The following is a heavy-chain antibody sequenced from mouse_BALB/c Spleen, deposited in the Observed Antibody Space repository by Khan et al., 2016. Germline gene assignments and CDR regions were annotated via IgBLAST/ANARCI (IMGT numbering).Heavy chain of an antibody. CDR2: IYPGNVNT. CDR1: GYTFTSYY. CDR3: ARNYYRYDEGLAY. J-gene: IGHJ3*01. Sequence: VQLQESGPELVKPGASVRISCKASGYTFTSYYIHWVKQRPGQGLEWIGWIYPGNVNTMYNEKFKGKATLTADKSSSTAYMQLSSLTSEDSAVDFCARNYYRYDEGLAYWGQGTLVTVSA. V-gene: IGHV1S56*01. D-gene: IGHD2-14*01.